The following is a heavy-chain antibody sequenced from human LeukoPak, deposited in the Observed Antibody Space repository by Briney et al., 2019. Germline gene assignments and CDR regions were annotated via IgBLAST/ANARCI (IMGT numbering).Heavy chain of an antibody. J-gene: IGHJ1*01. D-gene: IGHD6-13*01. CDR2: INHSGST. V-gene: IGHV4-34*01. CDR3: AAPAAGTGRGFQH. Sequence: SETLSLTCAVHGGSFSGYYWSWIRQPPGKGLEWIGEINHSGSTNYNPSLKSRVTISVDTSKNQFSLKLSSVTAADTAVYYCAAPAAGTGRGFQHWGQGTLVTVSS. CDR1: GGSFSGYY.